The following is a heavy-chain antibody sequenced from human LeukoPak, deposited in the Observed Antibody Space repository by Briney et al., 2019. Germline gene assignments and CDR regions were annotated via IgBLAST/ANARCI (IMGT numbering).Heavy chain of an antibody. CDR3: ARETSYCSSTSCYTGYYYYYYMDV. D-gene: IGHD2-2*02. V-gene: IGHV4-4*07. CDR1: GGSISSYY. CDR2: LYTSGST. J-gene: IGHJ6*03. Sequence: SETLSLTCTVSGGSISSYYWSWIRQPAGKGLEWIGRLYTSGSTNYNPSLKSRVTMSVDTSKNQFSLKLSSVTAADTAVYYCARETSYCSSTSCYTGYYYYYYMDVWGKGTTVTVSS.